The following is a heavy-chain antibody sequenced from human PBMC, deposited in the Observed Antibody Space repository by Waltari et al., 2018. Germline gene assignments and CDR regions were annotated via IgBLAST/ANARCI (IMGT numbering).Heavy chain of an antibody. Sequence: EVQLVESGGCLIQPGGSLRLSCSAAGFPVRRDYMSWVRQAPGKGLEWISVIHSGGTTYYSDSVKGRFTISRDNSKNTLYLQMNSLRAEDTAVYYCARVQGWPTIPDYWGQGTLVTVSS. CDR1: GFPVRRDY. V-gene: IGHV3-53*01. D-gene: IGHD2-15*01. J-gene: IGHJ4*02. CDR3: ARVQGWPTIPDY. CDR2: IHSGGTT.